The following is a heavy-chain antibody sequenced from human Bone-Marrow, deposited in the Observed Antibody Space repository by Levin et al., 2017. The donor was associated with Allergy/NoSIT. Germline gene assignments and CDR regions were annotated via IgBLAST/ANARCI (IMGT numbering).Heavy chain of an antibody. D-gene: IGHD5-12*01. Sequence: SVKVSCKASGFTFTSSAVQWVRQTRGQRLEWIGWIVVGGGNTRYAQKFHERVTITRDMSTSTAYMELSSLSSDDTAMYYCAAVSGHLMATIGAIGAFDIWGQGTMVTVSS. V-gene: IGHV1-58*01. CDR3: AAVSGHLMATIGAIGAFDI. J-gene: IGHJ3*02. CDR2: IVVGGGNT. CDR1: GFTFTSSA.